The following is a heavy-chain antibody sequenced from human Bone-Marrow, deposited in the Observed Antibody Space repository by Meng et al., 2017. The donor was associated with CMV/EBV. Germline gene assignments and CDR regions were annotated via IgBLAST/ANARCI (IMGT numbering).Heavy chain of an antibody. V-gene: IGHV3-11*04. D-gene: IGHD5-12*01. CDR1: GFTFSDYC. J-gene: IGHJ4*02. CDR2: ISSGGSTL. CDR3: ARAGYGRGYFDY. Sequence: GGSLRLSCVVSGFTFSDYCMSWIRQAPGKGLEWVSYISSGGSTLYYADSVKGRFTISRDNAKNSLYLQMNSLRAEDTAVYYCARAGYGRGYFDYWGQGTLVTVSS.